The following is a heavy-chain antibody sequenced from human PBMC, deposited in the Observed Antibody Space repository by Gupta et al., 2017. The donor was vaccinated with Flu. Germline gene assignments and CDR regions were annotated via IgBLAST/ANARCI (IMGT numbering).Heavy chain of an antibody. CDR1: GGTFSSYA. Sequence: QVQLVQSGAGVTKPGSSVTVSCKASGGTFSSYAISWVRQAPGQGLEWMGGITPSLGTANHAQKCQGRVTSTADESTSTAYMELSSLRSEDTAVYYCARSWGGGDSLDYWGQGTLVTVSA. CDR3: ARSWGGGDSLDY. D-gene: IGHD2-21*02. CDR2: ITPSLGTA. J-gene: IGHJ4*02. V-gene: IGHV1-69*01.